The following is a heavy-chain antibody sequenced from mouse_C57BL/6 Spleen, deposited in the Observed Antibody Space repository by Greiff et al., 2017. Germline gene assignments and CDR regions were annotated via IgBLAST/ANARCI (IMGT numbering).Heavy chain of an antibody. CDR2: IDPNSGGT. D-gene: IGHD2-10*02. J-gene: IGHJ4*01. CDR1: GYTFTSYW. V-gene: IGHV1-72*01. CDR3: ARKEEYGNPLMDY. Sequence: QVQLQQPGAELVKPGASVKLSCKASGYTFTSYWMHWVKQRPGRGLEWIRRIDPNSGGTKYNEKFKSKATLTVDKPSSTAYMQLSSLTSEDSAVYYCARKEEYGNPLMDYWGQGTSVTVSS.